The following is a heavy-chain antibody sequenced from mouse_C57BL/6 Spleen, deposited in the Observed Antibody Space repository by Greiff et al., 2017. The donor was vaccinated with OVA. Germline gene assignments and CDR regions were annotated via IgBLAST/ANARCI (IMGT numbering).Heavy chain of an antibody. J-gene: IGHJ4*01. D-gene: IGHD1-1*01. Sequence: EVKLVESGGGLVQPGGSLKLSCAASGFTFSDYYMYWVRQTPEKRLEWVAYISNGGGSTYYPDTVKGRFTISRDNAKNTLYLQMSRLKSEDTAMYYCARPRYGSSYNYAMDYWGQGTSVTVSS. CDR3: ARPRYGSSYNYAMDY. V-gene: IGHV5-12*01. CDR2: ISNGGGST. CDR1: GFTFSDYY.